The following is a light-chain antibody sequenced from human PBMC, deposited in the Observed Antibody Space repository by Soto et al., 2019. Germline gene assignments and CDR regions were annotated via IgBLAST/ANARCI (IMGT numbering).Light chain of an antibody. CDR2: GIS. V-gene: IGKV3-20*01. CDR3: QQYGSSPTWT. J-gene: IGKJ1*01. Sequence: EIVMTQSPATLSVSPGETATLSCRASQSLTSYLAWYQQKPDQAPRLLIYGISTRATGIPDRFSGSGSGTDFTLTISRLEPEDSAVYYCQQYGSSPTWTFGQGTKVDIK. CDR1: QSLTSY.